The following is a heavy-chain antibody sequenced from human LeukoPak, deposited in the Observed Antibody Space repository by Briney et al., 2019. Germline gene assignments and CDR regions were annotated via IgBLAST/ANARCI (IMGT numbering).Heavy chain of an antibody. CDR2: INHSGST. Sequence: SETLSLTCAVYGGSFSGYSWSWIRPPPQKGLEWIGEINHSGSTNYNPSLKSRVTISVDTSKNQFSLKLSSVTAADTAVYYCARSLFLRGGVMSYWGQGTLVTVSS. CDR1: GGSFSGYS. V-gene: IGHV4-34*01. CDR3: ARSLFLRGGVMSY. J-gene: IGHJ4*02. D-gene: IGHD3-16*01.